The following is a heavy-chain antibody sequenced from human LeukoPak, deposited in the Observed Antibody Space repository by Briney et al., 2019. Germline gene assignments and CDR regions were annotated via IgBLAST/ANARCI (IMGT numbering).Heavy chain of an antibody. CDR1: GFTFSSYA. CDR3: AKDPGYSSGYYGDNFDY. J-gene: IGHJ4*02. V-gene: IGHV3-23*01. Sequence: GGSLRLSCAASGFTFSSYAMSWVRQAPGKGLEWVSAISGSGGSTYHADSVKGRFTISRDNSKSTLYLQMNSLRAEDTAVYYCAKDPGYSSGYYGDNFDYWGQGTLVTVSS. D-gene: IGHD3-22*01. CDR2: ISGSGGST.